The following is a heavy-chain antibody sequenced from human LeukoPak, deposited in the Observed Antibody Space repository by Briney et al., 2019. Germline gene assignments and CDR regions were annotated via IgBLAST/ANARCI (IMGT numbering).Heavy chain of an antibody. D-gene: IGHD2/OR15-2a*01. V-gene: IGHV3-7*05. CDR3: TTFYSRLTDY. CDR2: INQDGSEK. CDR1: GFIFNNYW. Sequence: PGGSLRLSCAASGFIFNNYWINWVRQAPGKGLEWLASINQDGSEKYYVDSVKGRFTISRDNAKNSLYLQMNSLTAEDTAVYYCTTFYSRLTDYWGQGTVVTVSS. J-gene: IGHJ4*02.